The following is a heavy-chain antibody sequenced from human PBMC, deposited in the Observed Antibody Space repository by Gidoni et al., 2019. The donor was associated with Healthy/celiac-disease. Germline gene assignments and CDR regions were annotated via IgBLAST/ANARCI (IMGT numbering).Heavy chain of an antibody. D-gene: IGHD1-26*01. CDR1: GFTFSSYS. J-gene: IGHJ6*02. Sequence: EVQLVESGGGLVKPGGSLSLSCAASGFTFSSYSMNWVRQSPGKGLEWVSSISSSSSYIYYADSVKGRFTISRDNAKNSLYLQMNSLRAEDTAVYYCARRRVTVGATNFFYYYGMDVWGQGTTVTVSS. V-gene: IGHV3-21*01. CDR2: ISSSSSYI. CDR3: ARRRVTVGATNFFYYYGMDV.